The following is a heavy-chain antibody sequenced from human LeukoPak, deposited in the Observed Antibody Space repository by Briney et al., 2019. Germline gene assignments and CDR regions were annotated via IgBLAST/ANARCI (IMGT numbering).Heavy chain of an antibody. V-gene: IGHV1-8*03. CDR1: GYTFTSYD. J-gene: IGHJ4*02. CDR3: AKDIAASGLPRIFDF. Sequence: ASVKVSCKASGYTFTSYDINWVRQATGQGLEWMGWMNPNSGNTGYAQKFQGRVTITRNTSISTAYMELSSLSGEDTAIYYCAKDIAASGLPRIFDFWGQGTLVTVSS. CDR2: MNPNSGNT. D-gene: IGHD6-13*01.